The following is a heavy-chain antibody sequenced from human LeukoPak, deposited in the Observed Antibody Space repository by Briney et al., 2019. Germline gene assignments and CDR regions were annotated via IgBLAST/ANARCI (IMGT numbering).Heavy chain of an antibody. CDR2: VYTSGST. Sequence: SSETLSLTCIVSGGSISGGYWSWIRQPPGRGLEWIGYVYTSGSTNYNPSLKSRVTISVDTSKSQFALKLSSVTAADTAVYYCAKSYFDYSTYYSYYFNLWGQGALVTVSS. J-gene: IGHJ4*02. CDR1: GGSISGGY. D-gene: IGHD4-11*01. CDR3: AKSYFDYSTYYSYYFNL. V-gene: IGHV4-4*09.